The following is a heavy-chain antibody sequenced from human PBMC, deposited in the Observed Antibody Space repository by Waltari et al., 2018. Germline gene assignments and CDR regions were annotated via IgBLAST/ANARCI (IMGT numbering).Heavy chain of an antibody. V-gene: IGHV1-8*01. Sequence: QVQLVQSGAEVKKPGASVKVSCKASGYTFTSYDINWVRQATGQGLEWRGWRNPNSGNTGYSQKFQGRVTMTRNTSISTAYMELSSLRSEDTAVYYCARGQLLWFGELLYWFDPWGQGTLVTVSS. CDR3: ARGQLLWFGELLYWFDP. D-gene: IGHD3-10*01. CDR1: GYTFTSYD. CDR2: RNPNSGNT. J-gene: IGHJ5*02.